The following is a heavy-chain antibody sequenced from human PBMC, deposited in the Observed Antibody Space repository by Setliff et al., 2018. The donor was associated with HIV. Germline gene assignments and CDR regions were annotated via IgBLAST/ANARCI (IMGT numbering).Heavy chain of an antibody. Sequence: PSETLSLTCSVSGGSLSGYYWRWIRQPPGKGLEWVGYVYYSGTTNYNPSLKSRVSMSVDTSKNQFSLRLSSVTAADTAVYYCARKYLVNVFDYWGQGMLVTVSS. CDR3: ARKYLVNVFDY. CDR2: VYYSGTT. J-gene: IGHJ4*02. D-gene: IGHD3-22*01. V-gene: IGHV4-59*01. CDR1: GGSLSGYY.